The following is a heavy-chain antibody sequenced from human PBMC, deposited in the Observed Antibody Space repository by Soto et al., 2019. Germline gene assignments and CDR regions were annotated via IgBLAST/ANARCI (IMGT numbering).Heavy chain of an antibody. D-gene: IGHD6-19*01. CDR3: ARRSSGWYFDY. J-gene: IGHJ4*02. CDR1: GFTFSSYA. CDR2: ISGSGDST. V-gene: IGHV3-23*01. Sequence: EVQLLESGGGLVQPGGSLRLSCAASGFTFSSYAMNWVRQAPGKGLEWVSVISGSGDSTYYADSVKGRFTISRDNSKNTLYLQMNSLRAEDTAVYYCARRSSGWYFDYWGQETLVTVSS.